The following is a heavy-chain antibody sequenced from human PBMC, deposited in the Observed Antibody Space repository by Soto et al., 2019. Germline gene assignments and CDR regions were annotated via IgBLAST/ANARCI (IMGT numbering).Heavy chain of an antibody. V-gene: IGHV5-51*01. CDR2: IYPGDSDA. Sequence: PGEFKKICSKGSEYSFSNHWGGWVRKKPGKGLEWMSIIYPGDSDARYSPSFKGQVTISVDESTTTAFLQWSSLKASDTAMYFCASSQFDYVWVTSGYFHSWGQGTLVTV. CDR3: ASSQFDYVWVTSGYFHS. D-gene: IGHD3-16*01. J-gene: IGHJ4*02. CDR1: EYSFSNHW.